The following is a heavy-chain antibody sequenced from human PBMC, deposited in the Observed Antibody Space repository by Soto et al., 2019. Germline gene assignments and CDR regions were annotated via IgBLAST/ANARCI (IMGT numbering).Heavy chain of an antibody. D-gene: IGHD2-2*02. V-gene: IGHV4-39*01. CDR1: GGSISSSSYY. CDR2: IYYSGST. CDR3: ATRYCSSTSCYTSLRAYWYFDL. J-gene: IGHJ2*01. Sequence: SETLSLTCTVSGGSISSSSYYWGWIRQPPGKGLEWIGSIYYSGSTYYNPSLKSRVTISVDTSKNQFPLKLSSVTAADTAVYYCATRYCSSTSCYTSLRAYWYFDLWGRGTLVTVSS.